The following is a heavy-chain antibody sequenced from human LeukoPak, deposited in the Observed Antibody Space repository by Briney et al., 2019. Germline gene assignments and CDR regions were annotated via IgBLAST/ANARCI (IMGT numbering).Heavy chain of an antibody. CDR1: GSTFTGYY. CDR3: ARTIVGATDFNY. CDR2: INPNSGDT. D-gene: IGHD1-26*01. J-gene: IGHJ4*02. V-gene: IGHV1-2*06. Sequence: ASVMVSCKASGSTFTGYYMHWVRQAPGQGLEWMGRINPNSGDTNYAQKFQGRATMTRDTSSNTAYMELTRLRSDDTAVYYCARTIVGATDFNYWGQGTLVTVSS.